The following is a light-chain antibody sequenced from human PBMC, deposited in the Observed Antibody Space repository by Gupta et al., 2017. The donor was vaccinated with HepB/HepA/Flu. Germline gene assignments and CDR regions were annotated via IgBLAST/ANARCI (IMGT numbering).Light chain of an antibody. J-gene: IGKJ4*01. Sequence: IQMTQSPSYLSASVGDRVTITCRASQSIATYLNWYQHKAGRAPKLLIFGASNLQSGVPSRFSGSASGTDFTLTISGLQPEDFATYYCQQSSSTPPPTFGGGTKVEV. CDR1: QSIATY. CDR2: GAS. V-gene: IGKV1-39*01. CDR3: QQSSSTPPPT.